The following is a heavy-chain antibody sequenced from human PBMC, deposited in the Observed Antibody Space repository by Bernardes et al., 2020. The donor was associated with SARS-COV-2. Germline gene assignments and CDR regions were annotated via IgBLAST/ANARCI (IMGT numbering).Heavy chain of an antibody. CDR1: GFTFSSYV. J-gene: IGHJ4*02. V-gene: IGHV3-23*01. CDR2: ISRSGDTT. D-gene: IGHD6-13*01. CDR3: AKGAWYETTGFDY. Sequence: GGSLRLSCAASGFTFSSYVMSWVRQAPGKGLEWVSGISRSGDTTYYADSVKGRFTISRDNSKNTLYVQMNSLRGEDTATYYCAKGAWYETTGFDYWGQGTLVTVSS.